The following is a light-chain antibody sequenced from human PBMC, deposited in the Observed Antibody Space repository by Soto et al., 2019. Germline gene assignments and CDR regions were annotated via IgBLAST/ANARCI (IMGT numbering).Light chain of an antibody. CDR3: HQYYNTPWT. CDR2: WAS. Sequence: DIVMTQSPDSLAVSLGERATINCKSSQSGLYSSHTKNYLAWYKQKPGQPPRLLIYWASTRESGVPDRFSGSGSGTDFTLTISSLQAEDVAVYDCHQYYNTPWTFGQGTKVEIK. V-gene: IGKV4-1*01. J-gene: IGKJ1*01. CDR1: QSGLYSSHTKNY.